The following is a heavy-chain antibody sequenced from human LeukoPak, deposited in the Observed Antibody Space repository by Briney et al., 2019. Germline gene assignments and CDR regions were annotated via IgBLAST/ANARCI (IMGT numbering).Heavy chain of an antibody. J-gene: IGHJ6*03. CDR1: GFTFSSYW. D-gene: IGHD2-2*01. CDR3: ARALATYCSSTSCYAQHYYYYYMDV. Sequence: GGSLRLSCAASGFTFSSYWMHWVRQAPGKGLVWVSRINSDGSSTSYADSVKGRFTISRDNAKNTLYLQMNSLRAEDTAVYYCARALATYCSSTSCYAQHYYYYYMDVWGKGTTVTISS. V-gene: IGHV3-74*01. CDR2: INSDGSST.